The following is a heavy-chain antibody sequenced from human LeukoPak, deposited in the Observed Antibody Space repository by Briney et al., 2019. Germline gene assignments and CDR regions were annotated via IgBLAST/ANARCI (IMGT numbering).Heavy chain of an antibody. J-gene: IGHJ2*01. CDR3: ARGGKAAVRFDL. V-gene: IGHV4-30-4*01. CDR2: IYYSGST. D-gene: IGHD2-15*01. CDR1: GGSISSGDYY. Sequence: SETLSLTCTVSGGSISSGDYYWSWIRQPPGKGLEWIGYIYYSGSTYYNPSLKSRVTISVDTSKNQFSLKLSSVTAADTAVYYCARGGKAAVRFDLWGRGTLSLSPQ.